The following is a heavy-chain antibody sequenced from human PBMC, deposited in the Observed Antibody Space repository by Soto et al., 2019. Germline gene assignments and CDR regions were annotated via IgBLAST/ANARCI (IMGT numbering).Heavy chain of an antibody. CDR1: GFTFSDHY. J-gene: IGHJ3*02. CDR3: AREAWYYYDKGDAFDI. Sequence: PGGSLRLSCAASGFTFSDHYMDWVRQAPGKGLEWVGRTRNKANSYTTEYAASVKGRFTISRDDSKNSLYLQMNSLKTEDTAVYYCAREAWYYYDKGDAFDIWGQGTMVTVSS. V-gene: IGHV3-72*01. D-gene: IGHD3-22*01. CDR2: TRNKANSYTT.